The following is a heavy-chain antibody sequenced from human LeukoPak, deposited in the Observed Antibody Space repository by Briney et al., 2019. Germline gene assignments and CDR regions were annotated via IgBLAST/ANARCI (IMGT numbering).Heavy chain of an antibody. CDR2: INTYGTVT. CDR3: ATKQWLAPPPDS. CDR1: GFTFSKYW. D-gene: IGHD6-19*01. J-gene: IGHJ4*02. Sequence: GGSLRLSCAASGFTFSKYWMLWVRQAPGKGLESVSRINTYGTVTTYADSVKGRFTVSRDNADNTMFLQMNSVRDEDTAVYYCATKQWLAPPPDSWGQGTPVTV. V-gene: IGHV3-74*03.